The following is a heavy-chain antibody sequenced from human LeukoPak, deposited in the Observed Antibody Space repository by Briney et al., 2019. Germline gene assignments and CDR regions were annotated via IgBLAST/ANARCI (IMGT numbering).Heavy chain of an antibody. J-gene: IGHJ4*02. CDR2: INPNSGGT. Sequence: GASVKVSCKASGYTFTGYYMHWVRQAPGQGLEWMGWINPNSGGTNYAQKFQGRVTMTRDTSISTAYMELSRLRSDDTAVYYCARQDTAMVSPGTDYWGQGTLVTVSS. V-gene: IGHV1-2*02. CDR1: GYTFTGYY. D-gene: IGHD5-18*01. CDR3: ARQDTAMVSPGTDY.